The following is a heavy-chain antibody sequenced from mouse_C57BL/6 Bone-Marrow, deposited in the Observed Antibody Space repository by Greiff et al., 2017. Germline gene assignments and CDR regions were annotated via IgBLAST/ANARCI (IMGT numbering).Heavy chain of an antibody. J-gene: IGHJ1*03. CDR1: GYTFTSYW. D-gene: IGHD1-1*01. V-gene: IGHV1-52*01. CDR3: ARHYYGSGPDV. CDR2: IDPSDSET. Sequence: QVQLQQPGAELVRPGSSVKLSCKASGYTFTSYWMHWVKQRPIQGLEWIGNIDPSDSETHYNQKFKDKATLTVDKSSSTAYMQLSSLTSEDSAVYYCARHYYGSGPDVWGTGTTVTVSA.